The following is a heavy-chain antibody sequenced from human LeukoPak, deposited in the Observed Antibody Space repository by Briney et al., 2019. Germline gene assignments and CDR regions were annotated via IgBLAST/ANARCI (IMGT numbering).Heavy chain of an antibody. CDR1: GFTFSSYW. V-gene: IGHV3-74*01. Sequence: GGSLRLSCAASGFTFSSYWMHWVRQAPGKGLVWVSRINSDGSSTSYADSVKGRFTISRDNSKNTLYLQMNSLRAEDTAVYYCAKTRTGAPDDYWGQGTLVTVSS. CDR3: AKTRTGAPDDY. J-gene: IGHJ4*02. CDR2: INSDGSST. D-gene: IGHD1-26*01.